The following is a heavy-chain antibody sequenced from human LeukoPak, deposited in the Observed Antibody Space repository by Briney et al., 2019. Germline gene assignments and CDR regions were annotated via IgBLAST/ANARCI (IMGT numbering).Heavy chain of an antibody. D-gene: IGHD3-22*01. CDR3: ATYYYDSGGFHFHH. V-gene: IGHV3-64*01. J-gene: IGHJ1*01. CDR2: VSSNGGRT. Sequence: GGSLRLSCAASGFTFRSYGMHWVRQAPGKGLEYVSAVSSNGGRTYYANSVKGRFTISRDNSRNTLYLQMGGLRAEDMAVYYCATYYYDSGGFHFHHWGQGTLVTVSS. CDR1: GFTFRSYG.